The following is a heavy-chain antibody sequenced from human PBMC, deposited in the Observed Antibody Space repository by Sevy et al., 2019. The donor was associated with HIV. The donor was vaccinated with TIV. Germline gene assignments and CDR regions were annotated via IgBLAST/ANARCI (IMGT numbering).Heavy chain of an antibody. V-gene: IGHV3-30-3*01. CDR1: GFTFSMYA. CDR2: ISYDGGNK. CDR3: ARVNSFDGDYVGGDY. D-gene: IGHD4-17*01. Sequence: GGSLRLSCAASGFTFSMYAIKWVRQAPGKGLEWVALISYDGGNKYHADSLKGRFTISRDNSKKTLYLQMNSLGAEDTAVYYCARVNSFDGDYVGGDYWGQGTLVTVSS. J-gene: IGHJ4*02.